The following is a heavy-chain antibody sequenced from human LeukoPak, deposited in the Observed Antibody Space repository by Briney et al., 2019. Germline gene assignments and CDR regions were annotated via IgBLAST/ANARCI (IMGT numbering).Heavy chain of an antibody. CDR1: GFTFSSYG. CDR3: ATDIRWGAFDI. D-gene: IGHD3-3*01. V-gene: IGHV3-23*01. J-gene: IGHJ3*02. Sequence: GGTLRLSCAASGFTFSSYGMSWVRQAPGKGLEWVSGISGSGGSTYYADSVKGRFTISRDNSKNTLYLQMNSLRAEDTAVYYCATDIRWGAFDIWGQGTMVTVSS. CDR2: ISGSGGST.